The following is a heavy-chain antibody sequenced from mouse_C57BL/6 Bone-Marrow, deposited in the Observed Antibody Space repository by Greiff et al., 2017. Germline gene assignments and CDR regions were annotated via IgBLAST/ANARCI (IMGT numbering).Heavy chain of an antibody. CDR1: GFTFSDYY. Sequence: EVQVVESGGGLVQPGGSLKLSCAASGFTFSDYYMYWVRQTPEKRLEWVAYISNGGGSTYYPDTVKGRFTISRDNAKNTLYLQMSRLKSEDTAMYYCARHYYDYDGGYFDVWGTGTTVTVSS. J-gene: IGHJ1*03. V-gene: IGHV5-12*01. CDR3: ARHYYDYDGGYFDV. D-gene: IGHD2-4*01. CDR2: ISNGGGST.